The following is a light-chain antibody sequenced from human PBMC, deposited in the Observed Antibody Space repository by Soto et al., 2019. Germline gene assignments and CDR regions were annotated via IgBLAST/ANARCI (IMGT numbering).Light chain of an antibody. V-gene: IGKV3-20*01. Sequence: IVLTQSPGTLSLSPGERATLSCRASQSVSSSYLAWYQQKPGQAPRLLIYGASSRATGIPDRFSGSGSGTDFTLTISRLEPEDFAAYYCQQYGSSPPVTFGQGTKVDIK. CDR2: GAS. J-gene: IGKJ1*01. CDR3: QQYGSSPPVT. CDR1: QSVSSSY.